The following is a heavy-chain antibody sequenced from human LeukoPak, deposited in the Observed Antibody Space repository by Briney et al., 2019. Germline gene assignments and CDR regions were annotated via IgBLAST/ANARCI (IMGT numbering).Heavy chain of an antibody. V-gene: IGHV3-21*01. Sequence: GGSLRLSCAASEFTFSTYTLNWVRQAPGKGLEWVSSIRTHSSHIYYADSVKGRFTISRDNAKNTLYLQMNSLRAEDTAVYYCARDYYGSGSYYTRNWFDPWGQGTLVTVSS. D-gene: IGHD3-10*01. CDR1: EFTFSTYT. CDR2: IRTHSSHI. J-gene: IGHJ5*02. CDR3: ARDYYGSGSYYTRNWFDP.